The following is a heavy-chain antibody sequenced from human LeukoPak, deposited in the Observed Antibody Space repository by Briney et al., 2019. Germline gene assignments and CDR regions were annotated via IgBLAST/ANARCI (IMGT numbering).Heavy chain of an antibody. CDR2: IIPIFGTA. J-gene: IGHJ6*02. V-gene: IGHV1-69*13. D-gene: IGHD3-10*01. CDR1: GYTLTELS. Sequence: SVKVSCKVSGYTLTELSMHWVRQAPGQGLEWMGGIIPIFGTANYAQKFQGRVTITADESTSTAYKELSSLRSEDTAVYYCARDGSLGGYGMDVWGQGTTVTVSS. CDR3: ARDGSLGGYGMDV.